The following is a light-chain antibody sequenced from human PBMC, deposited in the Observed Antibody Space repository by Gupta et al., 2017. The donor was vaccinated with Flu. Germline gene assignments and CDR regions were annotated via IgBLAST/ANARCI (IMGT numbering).Light chain of an antibody. J-gene: IGLJ2*01. Sequence: TSDVGGYDYVSWYQQHPGKAPKLIFYEVTKRPSGVPARSSGSKSGNTASLTVSGLQAEDEADYYCSSYGGSDNLVFAGGTRLTVL. CDR1: TSDVGGYDY. CDR2: EVT. CDR3: SSYGGSDNLV. V-gene: IGLV2-8*01.